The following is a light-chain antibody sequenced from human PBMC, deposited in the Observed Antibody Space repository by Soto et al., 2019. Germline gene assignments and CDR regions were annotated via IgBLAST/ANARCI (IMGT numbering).Light chain of an antibody. J-gene: IGKJ1*01. CDR2: KTS. V-gene: IGKV2-24*01. CDR3: MQATPDPWT. CDR1: QSLVHSDGNTY. Sequence: DVVMTQALLSSPVTLGQPASISCRSSQSLVHSDGNTYLSWLLQRPGQPPRLLIYKTSKRFSGVPDRFTGSGAGTDFTLKITRVEPEDVGIYYCMQATPDPWTFGRGTKVEIK.